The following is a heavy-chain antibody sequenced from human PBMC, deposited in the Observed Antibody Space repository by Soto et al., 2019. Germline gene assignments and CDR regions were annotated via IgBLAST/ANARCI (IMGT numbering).Heavy chain of an antibody. J-gene: IGHJ6*02. D-gene: IGHD2-15*01. CDR2: ISYDGSNK. V-gene: IGHV3-30*18. Sequence: GGSLRLSCAASGFTFSSYGMHWVRQAPGKGLEWVAVISYDGSNKYYADSVKGRFTISRDNSKNTLYLQMNSLRAEDTAVYYCAKEGWGMDVWGQGTTVTVSS. CDR3: AKEGWGMDV. CDR1: GFTFSSYG.